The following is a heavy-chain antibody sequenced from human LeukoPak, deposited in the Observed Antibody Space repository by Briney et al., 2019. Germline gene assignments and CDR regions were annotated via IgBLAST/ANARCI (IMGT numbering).Heavy chain of an antibody. CDR3: ARDLGYYDSSGYSESFDY. Sequence: ASVKVSCKASGYTFTNYHMHWVRQAPGQGLEWMGWISAYNGNTNYAQKLQGRVTMTTDTSTSTAYMELRSLRSDDTAVYYCARDLGYYDSSGYSESFDYWGQGTLVTVSS. J-gene: IGHJ4*02. V-gene: IGHV1-18*04. CDR1: GYTFTNYH. D-gene: IGHD3-22*01. CDR2: ISAYNGNT.